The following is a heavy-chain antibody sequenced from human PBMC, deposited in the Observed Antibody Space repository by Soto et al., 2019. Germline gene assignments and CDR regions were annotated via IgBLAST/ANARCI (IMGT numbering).Heavy chain of an antibody. J-gene: IGHJ4*02. CDR3: AHTRRASYFPS. CDR1: GFSLSTSGVG. Sequence: QITLKESGPTLVKPTQTLTLTCTFSGFSLSTSGVGVGWIRQPPGKAMEWLALIYVDEDKRYSPSLKSRLTIAKDTPENQVVLTTTNMDPVDTATYYCAHTRRASYFPSWGQGTLVTVSS. CDR2: IYVDEDK. V-gene: IGHV2-5*02.